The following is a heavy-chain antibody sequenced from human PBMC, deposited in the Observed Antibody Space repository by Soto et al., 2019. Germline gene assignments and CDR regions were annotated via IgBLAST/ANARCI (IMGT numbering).Heavy chain of an antibody. Sequence: QVQLQQWGAGLLKPSETLSLTGAVYGGSFSGYYWSWIRQPPGKGLEWIGEINHSGSTNYNPSLKSRVTISVDTSKNQFSLKLSSVTAADTAVYYCARNGLVSAASPGYTFWFDPWGQGSLVTVSS. D-gene: IGHD2-2*01. J-gene: IGHJ5*02. V-gene: IGHV4-34*01. CDR3: ARNGLVSAASPGYTFWFDP. CDR1: GGSFSGYY. CDR2: INHSGST.